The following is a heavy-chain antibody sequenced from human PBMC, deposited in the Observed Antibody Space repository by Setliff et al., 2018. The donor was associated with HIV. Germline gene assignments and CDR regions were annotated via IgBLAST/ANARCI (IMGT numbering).Heavy chain of an antibody. J-gene: IGHJ3*02. CDR2: IYYSGST. V-gene: IGHV4-39*02. CDR3: AREGYCSGGSCYSTRHAFDI. D-gene: IGHD2-15*01. Sequence: SETLSLTCTVSGGSISSSDYYWGWLRQPPGKGLEWIGNIYYSGSTYYNPSLKSRLTISVDTSKNQFSLKLSSVTAADTAVYYCAREGYCSGGSCYSTRHAFDIWGQGTMVTVSS. CDR1: GGSISSSDYY.